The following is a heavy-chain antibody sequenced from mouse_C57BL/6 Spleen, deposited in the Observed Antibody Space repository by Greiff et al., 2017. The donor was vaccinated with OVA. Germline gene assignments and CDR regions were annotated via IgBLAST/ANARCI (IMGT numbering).Heavy chain of an antibody. CDR3: ARYYSNYGYYFDY. D-gene: IGHD2-5*01. CDR2: IYPRSGNT. V-gene: IGHV1-81*01. CDR1: GYTFTSYG. Sequence: QVQLKQSGAELARPGASVKLSCKASGYTFTSYGISWVKQRTGQGLEWIGEIYPRSGNTYYNEKFKGKATLTADKSSSTAYMELRSLTSEDSAVYFCARYYSNYGYYFDYWGQGTTLTVSS. J-gene: IGHJ2*01.